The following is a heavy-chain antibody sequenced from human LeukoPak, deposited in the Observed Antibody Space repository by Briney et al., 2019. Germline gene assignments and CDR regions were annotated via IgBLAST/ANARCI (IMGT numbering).Heavy chain of an antibody. CDR1: GFTFGDYA. V-gene: IGHV3-23*01. J-gene: IGHJ3*02. CDR2: ISARGDST. Sequence: QRGRSQRLSCTASGFTFGDYAMSWVRQAPGKGLEWVSAISARGDSTYSADSVKGRFTISRDNSKNTLSVQMNSLRAEDTALYYCVKVGGSSYYPDIWGQGTMVSVSS. D-gene: IGHD3-22*01. CDR3: VKVGGSSYYPDI.